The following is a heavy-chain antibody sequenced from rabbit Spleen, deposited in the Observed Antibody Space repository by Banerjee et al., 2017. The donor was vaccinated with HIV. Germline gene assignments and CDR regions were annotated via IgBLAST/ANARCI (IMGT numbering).Heavy chain of an antibody. CDR2: IAGSSSGFT. D-gene: IGHD8-1*01. CDR3: ARDTGSSFSSYGMDL. V-gene: IGHV1S40*01. J-gene: IGHJ6*01. Sequence: QSLEESGGGLVQPEGSLTLTCTASGISFGFSDYMCWVRQAPGKGLEWISCIAGSSSGFTYSATWAKDRLTISKTSTTVTLQMTSLTVADTATYFCARDTGSSFSSYGMDLWGPGTLVTVS. CDR1: GISFGFSDY.